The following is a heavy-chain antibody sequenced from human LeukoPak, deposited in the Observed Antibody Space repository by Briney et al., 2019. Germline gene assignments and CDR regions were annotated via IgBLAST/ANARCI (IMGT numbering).Heavy chain of an antibody. CDR2: INHSGST. CDR1: GGSFSGYY. J-gene: IGHJ4*02. D-gene: IGHD3-16*02. Sequence: SETLSLTCAVYGGSFSGYYWSWIRQPPGKGLEWIGEINHSGSTNYNLSLKSRVTISVDTSKNQFSLKLSSVTAADTAVYYCARGVYYDYVWGSYRYYFDYWGQGTLVTVSS. V-gene: IGHV4-34*01. CDR3: ARGVYYDYVWGSYRYYFDY.